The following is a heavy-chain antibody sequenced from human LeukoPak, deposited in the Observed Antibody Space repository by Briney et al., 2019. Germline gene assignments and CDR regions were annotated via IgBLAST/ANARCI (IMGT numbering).Heavy chain of an antibody. Sequence: SETLSLTCAVYGGSFSGYYWSWIRQPPGKGLEWIGEINHSGSTNYNPSLKSRVAISVDTSKNQFSLKLSSVTAADTAVYYCARGPAYYYDSSGPYFDYWGQGTLVTVSS. CDR2: INHSGST. CDR3: ARGPAYYYDSSGPYFDY. CDR1: GGSFSGYY. V-gene: IGHV4-34*01. D-gene: IGHD3-22*01. J-gene: IGHJ4*02.